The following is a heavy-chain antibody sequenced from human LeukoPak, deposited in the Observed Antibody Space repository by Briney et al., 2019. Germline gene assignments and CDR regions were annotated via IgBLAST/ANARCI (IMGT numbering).Heavy chain of an antibody. D-gene: IGHD3-16*01. CDR2: INTKTGNP. CDR1: GYTFTNNA. J-gene: IGHJ4*02. V-gene: IGHV7-4-1*02. CDR3: LGGPGAPAY. Sequence: ASVKVSCKASGYTFTNNAINWVRQAPGQRPEWMGWINTKTGNPSYAQGFTGRFVFSLDSSVSTAYLQISNLKAEDSAIYYCLGGPGAPAYWGQETLV.